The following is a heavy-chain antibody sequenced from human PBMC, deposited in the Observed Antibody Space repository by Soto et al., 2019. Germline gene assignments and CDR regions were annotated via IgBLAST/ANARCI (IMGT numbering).Heavy chain of an antibody. V-gene: IGHV1-3*05. CDR3: ARPPPRYCSGGSCIFDY. D-gene: IGHD2-15*01. Sequence: QVQLVQSGAEEKKPGASVKVSCKASGYTFTSYAMHWVRQAPGQRLEWMGWINAGNGNTKYSQKFQGRVTITRDTSGGTANMELGGLGSKDTVVYSGARPPPRYCSGGSCIFDYWGQGTLVTVSS. CDR2: INAGNGNT. CDR1: GYTFTSYA. J-gene: IGHJ4*02.